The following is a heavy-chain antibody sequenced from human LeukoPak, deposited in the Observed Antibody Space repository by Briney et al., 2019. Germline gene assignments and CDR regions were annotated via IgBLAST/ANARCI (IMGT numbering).Heavy chain of an antibody. Sequence: PGGSLRLSCAASGFTFSSYAMSWVRQAPGKGLEWVSSISGSGISPFYADSVKGRFTISRDNSKNTLYLQMNSLRAEDTAVYYCWGHDWGGSGSYYKADYWGQGTLVTVSS. D-gene: IGHD3-10*01. CDR2: ISGSGISP. J-gene: IGHJ4*02. CDR3: WGHDWGGSGSYYKADY. V-gene: IGHV3-23*01. CDR1: GFTFSSYA.